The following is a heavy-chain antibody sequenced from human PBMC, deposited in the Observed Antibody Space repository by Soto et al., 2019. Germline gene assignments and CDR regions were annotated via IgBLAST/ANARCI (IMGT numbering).Heavy chain of an antibody. CDR1: GFTFSSYA. V-gene: IGHV3-30-3*01. J-gene: IGHJ4*02. Sequence: GGSLRLSCAASGFTFSSYAMHWVRQAPGKGLEWVAVISYDGSNKYYADSVKGRFTISRDNSKNTLYLQMNSLRAEDTAVYYCARDLRSGYGDAHDYWGQGTLVTVSS. CDR2: ISYDGSNK. CDR3: ARDLRSGYGDAHDY. D-gene: IGHD4-17*01.